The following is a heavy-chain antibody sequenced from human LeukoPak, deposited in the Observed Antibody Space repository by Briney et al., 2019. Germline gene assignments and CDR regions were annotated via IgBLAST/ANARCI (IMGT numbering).Heavy chain of an antibody. CDR3: ARGDYGDYGYFTYFDY. V-gene: IGHV1-2*02. CDR1: GYTLTGYY. J-gene: IGHJ4*02. Sequence: ASVKVSCKASGYTLTGYYMHWVRQAPGQGLEWMGWINPNSGGTNYAQKFQGRVTMTRDTSISTAYMELSRLRSDDTAVYYCARGDYGDYGYFTYFDYWGQGTLVTVSS. CDR2: INPNSGGT. D-gene: IGHD4-17*01.